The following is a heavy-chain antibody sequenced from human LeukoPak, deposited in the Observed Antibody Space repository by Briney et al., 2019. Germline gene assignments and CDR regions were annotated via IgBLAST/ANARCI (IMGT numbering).Heavy chain of an antibody. CDR3: AKAFLEFEAYDDYMDV. CDR1: GFTFSTYG. J-gene: IGHJ6*03. D-gene: IGHD1-1*01. CDR2: IWYDESNK. V-gene: IGHV3-33*06. Sequence: GRSLRLSCAASGFTFSTYGMHWVRQAPGKGLEWVAVIWYDESNKYYSDSVKGRFTISRDNSKKTVYLQMNSLRVEDTAVYYCAKAFLEFEAYDDYMDVWGKGTTVTVSS.